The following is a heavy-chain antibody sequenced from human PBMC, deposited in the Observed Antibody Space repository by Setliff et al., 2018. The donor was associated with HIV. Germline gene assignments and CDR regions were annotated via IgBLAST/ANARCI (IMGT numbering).Heavy chain of an antibody. V-gene: IGHV4-4*07. J-gene: IGHJ4*02. CDR1: GASTNAYF. CDR3: AREPSPSQWQPLYFDV. Sequence: PSETLSLTCNVSGASTNAYFLSWVRHPAGKGLEWIGHIYTSGITNHNPSLKSRVTMSLDTSKEQFSLRLRSVTAADTAIYYCAREPSPSQWQPLYFDVWGQGILVTVSS. CDR2: IYTSGIT. D-gene: IGHD6-19*01.